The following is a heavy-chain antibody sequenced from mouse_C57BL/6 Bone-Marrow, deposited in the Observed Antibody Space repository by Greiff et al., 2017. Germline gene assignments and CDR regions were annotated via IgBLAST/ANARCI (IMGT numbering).Heavy chain of an antibody. CDR2: IDPANGNT. D-gene: IGHD1-1*01. Sequence: VQLQQSVAELVRPGASVKLSCTASGFNIKNTYMHWVKQRPEPGLEWIGRIDPANGNTKYAPKFQGKATLTADTSSNTAYLQLSSLTSEDTAIXYCARSEFYGSSCPYGYCDVWGTGTTVTVSS. V-gene: IGHV14-3*01. CDR1: GFNIKNTY. CDR3: ARSEFYGSSCPYGYCDV. J-gene: IGHJ1*03.